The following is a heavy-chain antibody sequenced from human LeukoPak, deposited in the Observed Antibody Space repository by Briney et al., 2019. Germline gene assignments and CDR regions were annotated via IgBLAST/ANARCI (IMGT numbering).Heavy chain of an antibody. CDR3: AREGSGQQPRHWFDP. Sequence: SETLSLTCTVSGGSISNYYWNWIRQPAVKGLEWIGRIYTSGSTNYNPSLKSRVTMSVETSKNQFSLKLSSVTTADTAVYYCAREGSGQQPRHWFDPWGQGTLVTVSS. D-gene: IGHD6-13*01. J-gene: IGHJ5*02. CDR2: IYTSGST. V-gene: IGHV4-4*07. CDR1: GGSISNYY.